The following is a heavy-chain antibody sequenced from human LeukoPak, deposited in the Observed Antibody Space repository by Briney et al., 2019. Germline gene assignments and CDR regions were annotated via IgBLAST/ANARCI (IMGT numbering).Heavy chain of an antibody. D-gene: IGHD3-10*01. J-gene: IGHJ5*02. CDR3: ARHSGVRGVTVPLDP. Sequence: SETLSLTCTVSGGSISSYYWSWIRQPPGKGLEWIGYIYYSGSTNYNPSLKSRVTISVDTSKNQFSLKLSSVTAADTAVYYCARHSGVRGVTVPLDPWGQGTLVTVSS. CDR2: IYYSGST. CDR1: GGSISSYY. V-gene: IGHV4-59*08.